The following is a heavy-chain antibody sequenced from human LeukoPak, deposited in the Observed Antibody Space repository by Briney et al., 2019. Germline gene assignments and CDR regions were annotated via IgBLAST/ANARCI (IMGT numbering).Heavy chain of an antibody. Sequence: SETLSLTCAVYGGSFSGYYWSWIRQPPGKGLEWIGEINHSGSTNYNPSLKSRVTISVDTSKNQLSLKLTSVTAADTAVYYCATSALDYGDFDSLFDYWGQGTLVTVSS. V-gene: IGHV4-34*01. CDR1: GGSFSGYY. CDR2: INHSGST. CDR3: ATSALDYGDFDSLFDY. J-gene: IGHJ4*02. D-gene: IGHD4-17*01.